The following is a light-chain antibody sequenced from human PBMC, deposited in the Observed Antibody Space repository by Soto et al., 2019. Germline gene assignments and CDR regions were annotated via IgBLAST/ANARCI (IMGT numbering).Light chain of an antibody. CDR3: QQYNSDSPWT. Sequence: DIQMTQSPSTLSASVGDRVTITCRASQSISSWLAWYQQKPGKAPKLLIYDASSLESGVPSRFSGSGSGTEFTLTISSLQPDDFATYYFQQYNSDSPWTFGQGTKVEIK. CDR2: DAS. CDR1: QSISSW. J-gene: IGKJ1*01. V-gene: IGKV1-5*01.